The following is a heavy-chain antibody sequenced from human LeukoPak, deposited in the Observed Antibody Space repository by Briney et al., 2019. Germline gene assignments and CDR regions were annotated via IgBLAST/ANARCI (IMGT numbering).Heavy chain of an antibody. CDR2: VLHSGST. D-gene: IGHD5-18*01. Sequence: PSETLSLTCTVSRGSMSSYYWSWIRLPAGKGLEWIGSVLHSGSTYYNPSLKSRVTISVDTSKNQFSLKLSSVTAADTAVYYCARDPGFSYGHTLDYWGQGTLVTVSS. V-gene: IGHV4-4*07. J-gene: IGHJ4*02. CDR3: ARDPGFSYGHTLDY. CDR1: RGSMSSYY.